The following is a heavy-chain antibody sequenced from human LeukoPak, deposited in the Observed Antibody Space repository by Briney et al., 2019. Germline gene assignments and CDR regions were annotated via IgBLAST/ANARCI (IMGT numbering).Heavy chain of an antibody. Sequence: TGGSLRLSCAASGFTFSSYGMHWVRQAPGKGLEWVAVIWYDGSNKYYADFVKGRFTISRDNSKNTLYLQMNSLRAEDTAVYYCAGSKDSFDYWGQGTLVTVSS. CDR1: GFTFSSYG. V-gene: IGHV3-33*01. J-gene: IGHJ4*02. CDR2: IWYDGSNK. CDR3: AGSKDSFDY.